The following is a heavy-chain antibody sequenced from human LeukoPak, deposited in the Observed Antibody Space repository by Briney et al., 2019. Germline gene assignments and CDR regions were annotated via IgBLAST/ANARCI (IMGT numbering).Heavy chain of an antibody. CDR3: AKVRVVFNWNYAYYFDY. J-gene: IGHJ4*02. CDR1: GFTFSSYG. CDR2: IRYDGSNE. Sequence: GGSLRLSCAASGFTFSSYGMHWVRQAPGKGLEWVSFIRYDGSNEYYADSVRGRFTISRDNSKNTLFLQMNSLRAEDTAVYYCAKVRVVFNWNYAYYFDYWGQGTLVTVSS. D-gene: IGHD1-7*01. V-gene: IGHV3-30*02.